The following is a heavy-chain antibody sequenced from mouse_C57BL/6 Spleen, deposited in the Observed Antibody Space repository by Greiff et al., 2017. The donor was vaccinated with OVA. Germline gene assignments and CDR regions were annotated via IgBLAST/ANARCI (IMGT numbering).Heavy chain of an antibody. CDR3: ARSDGYYEGHAMDD. V-gene: IGHV1-64*01. Sequence: QVQLQQPGAELVKPGASVKLSCKASGYTFTSYWMHWVKQRPGQGLEWIGMIHPNSGSTNYNEKFKSKATLTVDKSSSTAYMQLSSLTSEDSAVYYGARSDGYYEGHAMDDWGQGTSVTVSS. CDR1: GYTFTSYW. CDR2: IHPNSGST. D-gene: IGHD2-3*01. J-gene: IGHJ4*01.